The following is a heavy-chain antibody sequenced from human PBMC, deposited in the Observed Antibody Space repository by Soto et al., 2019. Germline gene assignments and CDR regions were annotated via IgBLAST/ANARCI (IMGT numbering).Heavy chain of an antibody. CDR1: GGSFSGYY. Sequence: SETLSLTCAVYGGSFSGYYWSWIRQPPGKGLEWIGEINHSGSTNYNPSLKSRVTISVDTSKNQFSLKLSSVTAADTAVYYCASEHAQRLTRFSTKGAIRFDPWGQGTLVTVSS. J-gene: IGHJ5*02. CDR3: ASEHAQRLTRFSTKGAIRFDP. D-gene: IGHD6-25*01. V-gene: IGHV4-34*01. CDR2: INHSGST.